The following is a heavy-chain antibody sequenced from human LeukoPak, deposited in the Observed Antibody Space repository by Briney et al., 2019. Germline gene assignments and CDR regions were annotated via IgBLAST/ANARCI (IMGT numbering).Heavy chain of an antibody. D-gene: IGHD4-17*01. CDR2: IYYSGRT. CDR3: ARARTVTPPYDAFDI. V-gene: IGHV4-39*07. J-gene: IGHJ3*02. Sequence: SETLSLTCTVSGGSISSSSYYWGWIRQPRGKGLEWIGSIYYSGRTYYNPSLKSRVTISVDTSKNQFSLKLSSVTAADTAVYYCARARTVTPPYDAFDIWGQGTMVTVSS. CDR1: GGSISSSSYY.